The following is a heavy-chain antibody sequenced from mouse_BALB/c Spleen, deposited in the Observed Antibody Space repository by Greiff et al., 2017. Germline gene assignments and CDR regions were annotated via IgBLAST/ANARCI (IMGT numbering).Heavy chain of an antibody. CDR3: ARGPLGFAY. J-gene: IGHJ3*01. Sequence: QVQLKQSGAELAKPGASVKMSCKASGYTFTSYWMHWVKQRPGQGLEWIGYINPSTGYTEYNQKFKDKATLTADKSSSTAYMQLSSLTSEDSAVYYCARGPLGFAYWGQGTLVTVSA. CDR1: GYTFTSYW. V-gene: IGHV1-7*01. CDR2: INPSTGYT. D-gene: IGHD6-1*01.